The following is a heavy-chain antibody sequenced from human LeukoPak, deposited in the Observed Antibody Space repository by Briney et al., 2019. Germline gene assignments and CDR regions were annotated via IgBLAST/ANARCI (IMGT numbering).Heavy chain of an antibody. CDR1: GDSISSSSYY. CDR2: IYYSGST. D-gene: IGHD2-2*01. Sequence: SETLSLTCTVSGDSISSSSYYWGWIRQPPGKGLEWIGSIYYSGSTYNNPSLKSRVTISVDTSRKQFSLKLSSVTAEDTAVYYCTRGVPALYYFYYYMDVWGKGTTVTVSS. V-gene: IGHV4-39*01. J-gene: IGHJ6*03. CDR3: TRGVPALYYFYYYMDV.